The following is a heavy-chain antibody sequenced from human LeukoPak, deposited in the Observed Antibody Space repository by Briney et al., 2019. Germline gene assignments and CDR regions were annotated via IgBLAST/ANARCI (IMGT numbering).Heavy chain of an antibody. CDR1: GFTFSSYE. V-gene: IGHV3-20*01. J-gene: IGHJ6*03. CDR3: ASSSGPGYMDV. Sequence: GRSLRPSCAASGFTFSSYEMNWVRQAPGKGLEWVSGINWNGGSTGYADSVKGRFTISRDNAKNSLYLQMNSLRAEDTALYHCASSSGPGYMDVWGKGTTVTISS. D-gene: IGHD5-12*01. CDR2: INWNGGST.